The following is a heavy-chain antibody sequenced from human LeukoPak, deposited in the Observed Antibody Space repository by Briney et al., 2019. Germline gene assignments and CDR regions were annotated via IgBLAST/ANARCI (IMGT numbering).Heavy chain of an antibody. CDR2: IYYSGST. CDR3: ARGLMMAVAGRGEFHY. D-gene: IGHD6-13*01. V-gene: IGHV4-59*01. J-gene: IGHJ4*02. Sequence: SETLSLTCTVSGGSISSYYWSWIRQPPGKGQEWIGYIYYSGSTNYNPSLKSRVTISVDTSKNQFSLKLSSVAAADTAVYYCARGLMMAVAGRGEFHYWGQGTLVTVSS. CDR1: GGSISSYY.